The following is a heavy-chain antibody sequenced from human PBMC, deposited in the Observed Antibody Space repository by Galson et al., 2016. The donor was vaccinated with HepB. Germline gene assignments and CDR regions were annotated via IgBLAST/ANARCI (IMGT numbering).Heavy chain of an antibody. D-gene: IGHD7-27*01. CDR2: IYYSGNT. J-gene: IGHJ4*02. Sequence: SETLSLTCTVSGDSISSYYWRWIRQPPGKGLEWIGYIYYSGNTNYNPSLKSRVTVSVDTSKNQFSLKMTSVTAADTAVYFCSRLRPLGSLDHWGQGTLVTVSS. CDR1: GDSISSYY. CDR3: SRLRPLGSLDH. V-gene: IGHV4-59*08.